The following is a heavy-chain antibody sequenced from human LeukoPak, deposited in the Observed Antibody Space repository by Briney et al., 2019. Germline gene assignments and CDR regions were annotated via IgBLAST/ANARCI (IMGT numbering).Heavy chain of an antibody. Sequence: GGSLRLSCAASGFTFSNAWMSWIRQAPGKGLEWVSYISSSGSTIYYADSVKGRFTISRDNAKNSLYLQMNSLGAEDTAVYYCARDGHYDILTGYFQDWGQGTLVTVSS. J-gene: IGHJ1*01. CDR3: ARDGHYDILTGYFQD. CDR2: ISSSGSTI. CDR1: GFTFSNAW. D-gene: IGHD3-9*01. V-gene: IGHV3-11*01.